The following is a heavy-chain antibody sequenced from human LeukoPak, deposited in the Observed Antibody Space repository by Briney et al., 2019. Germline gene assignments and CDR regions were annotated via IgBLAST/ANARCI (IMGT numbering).Heavy chain of an antibody. D-gene: IGHD2-2*01. CDR1: GGSFSGYY. CDR3: ARGDCSSTICYSPMDV. CDR2: INHSGGT. J-gene: IGHJ6*03. Sequence: SETLSLTCAVYGGSFSGYYWSWIRQPPGKGLEWIGEINHSGGTKYNPSLKSRVTISVDTSKNQFSLKVSSVTAADTAVYYCARGDCSSTICYSPMDVWGKGTTVTVSS. V-gene: IGHV4-34*01.